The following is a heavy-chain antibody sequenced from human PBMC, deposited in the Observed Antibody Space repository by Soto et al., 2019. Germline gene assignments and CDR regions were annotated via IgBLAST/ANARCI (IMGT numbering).Heavy chain of an antibody. CDR1: GFTFSSYA. J-gene: IGHJ4*02. V-gene: IGHV3-23*01. D-gene: IGHD6-19*01. CDR2: ISGSGGST. CDR3: AGDKQWLVPFDY. Sequence: EVQLLESGGGLVQPGGSLRLSCAASGFTFSSYAMSWVRQAPGKGLEWVSAISGSGGSTYYADSVKGRFTISRDNSKNTLYLQINSLRAEDTAVYYCAGDKQWLVPFDYWGQGTLVTVSS.